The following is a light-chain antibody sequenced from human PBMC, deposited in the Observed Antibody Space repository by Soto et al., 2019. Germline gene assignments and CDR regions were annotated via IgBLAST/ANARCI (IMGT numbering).Light chain of an antibody. J-gene: IGKJ5*01. CDR3: QQLNSYLAIT. CDR2: AAS. CDR1: QGISSY. Sequence: IHLTQSPSSLSASVGDRVTITFRASQGISSYLAWYQQKPGKAPKLLIYAASTLQSGVPSRFSGSGSGTDFTLTISSLQPEDFATYYCQQLNSYLAITFGQGTRLEIK. V-gene: IGKV1-9*01.